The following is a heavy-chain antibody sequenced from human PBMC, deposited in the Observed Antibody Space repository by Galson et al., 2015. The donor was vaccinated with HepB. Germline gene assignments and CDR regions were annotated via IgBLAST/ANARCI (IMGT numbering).Heavy chain of an antibody. V-gene: IGHV4-31*03. J-gene: IGHJ4*02. Sequence: TLSLTCTVSGGSISSGGYYWSWIRQHPGKGLEWIGYIYYSGSTYYNPSLKSRVTISVDTSKNQFSLKLSSVTAADTAVYYCAREGEYAAAAVYWGQGTLVTVSS. CDR2: IYYSGST. CDR3: AREGEYAAAAVY. CDR1: GGSISSGGYY. D-gene: IGHD3-10*01.